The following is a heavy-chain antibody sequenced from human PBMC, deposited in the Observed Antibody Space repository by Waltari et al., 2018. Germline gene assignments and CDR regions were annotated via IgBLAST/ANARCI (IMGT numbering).Heavy chain of an antibody. CDR2: IYSGGST. D-gene: IGHD4-4*01. CDR3: ARVRYSNLYYYGMDV. V-gene: IGHV3-NL1*01. J-gene: IGHJ6*02. Sequence: QVQLVESGGGVVQPGRSLRLSCAASGFTFSSYGMHWVRQAPGKGLEWVAVIYSGGSTYYADSVKGRFTISRDNSKNTLYLQMNSLRAEDTAVYYCARVRYSNLYYYGMDVWGQGTTVTVSS. CDR1: GFTFSSYG.